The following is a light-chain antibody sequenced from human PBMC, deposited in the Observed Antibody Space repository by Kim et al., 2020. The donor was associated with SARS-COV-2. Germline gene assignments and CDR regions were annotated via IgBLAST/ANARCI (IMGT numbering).Light chain of an antibody. V-gene: IGKV3-15*01. CDR1: QNIDTD. J-gene: IGKJ5*01. Sequence: EIVMTQSPATLSVSPGERATLSCRASQNIDTDLAWYQQKPGQAPRLLIYGASTRATGIPARLSGTGSGTEFTLTVSSLQSEDFGVYYCQQYKIWPLTFGQGTRLEIK. CDR2: GAS. CDR3: QQYKIWPLT.